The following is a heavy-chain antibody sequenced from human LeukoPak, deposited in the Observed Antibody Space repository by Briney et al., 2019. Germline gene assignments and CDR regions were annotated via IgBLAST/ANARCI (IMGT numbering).Heavy chain of an antibody. Sequence: PSETLSLTCTVSGGSISSYYWSWIRQPPGKGLEWIGYIYYSGSTNYNPSLKSRVTISVDTSKNQFSLKLSSVTAADTAVYYCARHAPLWFGEWYAFDIWGQGTMVTVSS. CDR2: IYYSGST. V-gene: IGHV4-59*08. D-gene: IGHD3-10*01. CDR1: GGSISSYY. J-gene: IGHJ3*02. CDR3: ARHAPLWFGEWYAFDI.